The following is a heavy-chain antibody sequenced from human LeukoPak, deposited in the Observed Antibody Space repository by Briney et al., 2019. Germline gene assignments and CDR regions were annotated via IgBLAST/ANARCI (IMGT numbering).Heavy chain of an antibody. J-gene: IGHJ4*02. V-gene: IGHV3-74*01. D-gene: IGHD1-26*01. Sequence: GGSLRLSCAASGFTFSSYWMHWVRQAPGKGLVWVSSINSDGSSTSYADSVKGRFTISRDNAKNTLYLQMNSLRAEDTAVYYCARVGVRPLWGQGTLVTVSS. CDR1: GFTFSSYW. CDR2: INSDGSST. CDR3: ARVGVRPL.